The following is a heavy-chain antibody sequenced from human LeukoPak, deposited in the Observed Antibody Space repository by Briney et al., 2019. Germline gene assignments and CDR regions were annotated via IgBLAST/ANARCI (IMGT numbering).Heavy chain of an antibody. D-gene: IGHD3-10*01. CDR3: AKDEVTMVRGAPFDY. J-gene: IGHJ4*02. Sequence: GGSLRLSCAASGFTFSSYGMHWVRQAPGKGLEWVAVISYDGSNKYYADSVKGRFTISRDNSKNTLYLQMNSLRAEDTAVYYCAKDEVTMVRGAPFDYWGQGTLVTVSS. V-gene: IGHV3-30*18. CDR2: ISYDGSNK. CDR1: GFTFSSYG.